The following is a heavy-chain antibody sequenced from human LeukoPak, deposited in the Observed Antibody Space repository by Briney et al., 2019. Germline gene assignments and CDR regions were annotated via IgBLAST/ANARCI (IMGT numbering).Heavy chain of an antibody. CDR2: INHSGST. CDR1: GGSFSGYY. J-gene: IGHJ5*02. CDR3: ASTPFSSSIDP. D-gene: IGHD6-6*01. V-gene: IGHV4-34*01. Sequence: PSETLSLTCAVYGGSFSGYYWSWIRQPPGKGLEWIGEINHSGSTNYNPSLKSRVTISVDTSKNQFSLKLSSVTAADTAVYYCASTPFSSSIDPWGQGTLVTVSS.